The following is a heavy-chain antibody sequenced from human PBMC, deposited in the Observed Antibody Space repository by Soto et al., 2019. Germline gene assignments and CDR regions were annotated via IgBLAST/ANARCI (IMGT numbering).Heavy chain of an antibody. D-gene: IGHD3-3*01. CDR1: GGSISSSSYY. Sequence: QLQLQESGPGLVKPSETLSLTCTVSGGSISSSSYYWGWIRQPPGKGLEWIGSIYYSGSTYYNPSLKSGVTISLDTSKNQFSLKLSSVTAAEAAVYYCARQDTIFGVVISDAFDIWGQGTMVTVSS. CDR3: ARQDTIFGVVISDAFDI. CDR2: IYYSGST. V-gene: IGHV4-39*01. J-gene: IGHJ3*02.